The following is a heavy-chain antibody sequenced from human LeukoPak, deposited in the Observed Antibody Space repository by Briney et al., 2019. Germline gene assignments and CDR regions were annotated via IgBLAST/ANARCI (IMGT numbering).Heavy chain of an antibody. CDR2: FYNSGNT. Sequence: SETLSLTCTVSGGSISSYYWSWIRQPAGKGLEWIGRFYNSGNTNYNPSLKSRVTMSVDTSKNQFSLKLSSVAAADTAVYFCARDRGGVPSAKGAFYFDYWGQGTLVTVSS. J-gene: IGHJ4*02. CDR3: ARDRGGVPSAKGAFYFDY. V-gene: IGHV4-4*07. CDR1: GGSISSYY. D-gene: IGHD2-2*01.